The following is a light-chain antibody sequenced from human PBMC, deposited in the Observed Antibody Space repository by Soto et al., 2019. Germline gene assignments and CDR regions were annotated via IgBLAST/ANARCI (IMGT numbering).Light chain of an antibody. J-gene: IGKJ5*01. Sequence: DMQLTQSPSFLSASVGDRVTITCRASQGISSYLAWYQQRPGKAPKLLIYAASTLQSGVPSRFSGSGSGTEFTLTISSLQPEDFAIYYCQQRSKWPPITFGQGTRLEIK. CDR2: AAS. V-gene: IGKV1-9*01. CDR1: QGISSY. CDR3: QQRSKWPPIT.